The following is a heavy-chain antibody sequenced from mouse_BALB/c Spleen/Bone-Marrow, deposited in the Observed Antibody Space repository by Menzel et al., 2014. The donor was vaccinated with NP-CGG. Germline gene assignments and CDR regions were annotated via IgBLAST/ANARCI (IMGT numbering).Heavy chain of an antibody. CDR3: TRTGISYFYGRNSYARDY. Sequence: VQLQQSGGGLVQPGGSRKLSCAASGFTFSSFGMHWVRQAPEKGLEWVAYISSGSSTIYYADTVKGRFTISRDNPKNTLFLQMTSLRSEDTAMYYCTRTGISYFYGRNSYARDYWGHGNSGAVAS. CDR2: ISSGSSTI. J-gene: IGHJ4*01. V-gene: IGHV5-17*02. D-gene: IGHD1-1*01. CDR1: GFTFSSFG.